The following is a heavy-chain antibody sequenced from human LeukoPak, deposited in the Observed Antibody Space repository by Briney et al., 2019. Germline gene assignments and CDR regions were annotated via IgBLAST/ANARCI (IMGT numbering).Heavy chain of an antibody. J-gene: IGHJ4*02. V-gene: IGHV1-2*02. CDR1: GYTFTGYY. CDR3: ARGQSYDSSGYYPLLP. CDR2: INPNSGGT. Sequence: ASVKVSCKXSGYTFTGYYMHWVRQAPGQGLEWMGWINPNSGGTNYAQKFQGRVTMTRDTSISTAYMELSRLRSDDTAVYYCARGQSYDSSGYYPLLPWGQGTLVTVSS. D-gene: IGHD3-22*01.